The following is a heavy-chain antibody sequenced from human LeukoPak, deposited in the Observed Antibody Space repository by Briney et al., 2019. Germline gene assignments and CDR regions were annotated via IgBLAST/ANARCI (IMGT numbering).Heavy chain of an antibody. D-gene: IGHD1-26*01. CDR1: GFTFNTYG. V-gene: IGHV3-33*06. CDR2: IWSDGTHK. CDR3: AKSNSESQTTVGN. J-gene: IGHJ4*02. Sequence: GGSLRLSCAASGFTFNTYGMHWVRQAPGKGLEWVAVIWSDGTHKYYSDSVKGRFTISRDNSKNTLYLEMNSLRVEDTAVYYCAKSNSESQTTVGNWGQGTLVTVSS.